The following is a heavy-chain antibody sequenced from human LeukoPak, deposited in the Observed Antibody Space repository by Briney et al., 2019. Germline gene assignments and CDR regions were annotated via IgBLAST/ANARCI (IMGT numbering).Heavy chain of an antibody. CDR1: GFTFSNSS. CDR3: ARGGYCSGGSCYSGEYNWFDP. CDR2: ISFSNTTI. Sequence: GGSLRLSCAASGFTFSNSSVNWVRQSPGKGLEWISYISFSNTTIYYADSVKGRFTISRDNAKNSLYLQMNSLRAEDTAVYYCARGGYCSGGSCYSGEYNWFDPWGQGTLVTVSS. J-gene: IGHJ5*02. D-gene: IGHD2-15*01. V-gene: IGHV3-48*04.